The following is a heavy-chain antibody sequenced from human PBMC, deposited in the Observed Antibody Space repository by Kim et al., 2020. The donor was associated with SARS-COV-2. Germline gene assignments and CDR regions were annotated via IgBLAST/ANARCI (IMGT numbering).Heavy chain of an antibody. CDR1: GGSVSSGSYY. CDR3: ARVYIPAAILLGWFDP. D-gene: IGHD2-2*01. CDR2: IDYSGST. Sequence: SETLSLTCTVSGGSVSSGSYYWSWIRQPPGKGLEWIGYIDYSGSTNYNPPLKSRVTISFDSSKNQCSRKRSSVTAADTAVVYWARVYIPAAILLGWFDP. V-gene: IGHV4-61*01. J-gene: IGHJ5*02.